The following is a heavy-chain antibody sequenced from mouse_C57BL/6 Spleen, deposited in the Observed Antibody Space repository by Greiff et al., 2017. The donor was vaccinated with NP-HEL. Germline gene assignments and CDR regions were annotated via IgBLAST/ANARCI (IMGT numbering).Heavy chain of an antibody. CDR3: ARNDGGDYYAMDY. CDR2: IYPGSGNT. Sequence: QVQLQQSGAELVRPGASVKLSCKASGYTFTDYYINWVKQRPGQGLEWIARIYPGSGNTYYNEKFKGKATLTAEKSSSTAYMQLSSLTSEDSAVYFCARNDGGDYYAMDYWGQGTTVTVSS. V-gene: IGHV1-76*01. D-gene: IGHD1-1*01. J-gene: IGHJ4*01. CDR1: GYTFTDYY.